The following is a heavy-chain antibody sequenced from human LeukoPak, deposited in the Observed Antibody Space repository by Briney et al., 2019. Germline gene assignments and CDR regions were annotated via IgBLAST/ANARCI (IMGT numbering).Heavy chain of an antibody. CDR1: GYSFTSYW. V-gene: IGHV5-51*01. D-gene: IGHD2-15*01. CDR3: SRLDLPYQIAWYGSAFDI. J-gene: IGHJ3*02. Sequence: ESLKISCKSSGYSFTSYWIACVRQMPGKRLEWMGMLYPGDSDTRYSPYFPRQVTTSAAVSITTAYFQWSSLQASDTAMYYCSRLDLPYQIAWYGSAFDIWGQGTMVTVSS. CDR2: LYPGDSDT.